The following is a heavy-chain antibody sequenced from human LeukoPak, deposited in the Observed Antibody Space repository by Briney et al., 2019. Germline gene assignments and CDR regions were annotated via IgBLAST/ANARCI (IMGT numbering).Heavy chain of an antibody. CDR2: IIPIFGTA. V-gene: IGHV1-69*05. CDR3: ARAGKCSSTSCSPPQFDY. CDR1: GGTFSSYA. Sequence: ASVKVSCKASGGTFSSYAISWVRQAPGQGLEWMGGIIPIFGTANYAQKFQGRVTITTDESTSTAYMELSSLRSEDTAVYYCARAGKCSSTSCSPPQFDYWGQGTLVTVSS. J-gene: IGHJ4*02. D-gene: IGHD2-2*01.